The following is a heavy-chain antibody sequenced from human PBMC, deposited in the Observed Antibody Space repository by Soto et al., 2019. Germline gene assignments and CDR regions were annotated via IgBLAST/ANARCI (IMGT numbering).Heavy chain of an antibody. CDR2: ISGGGGPT. CDR1: GFTFSTYA. D-gene: IGHD2-21*01. Sequence: EVQLLEAGGGLVQPGGSLRLSCTASGFTFSTYAMTWVRQAPGKGLEWVSAISGGGGPTYYADSVKCRFTISRDNSKNTLYLPMNSLRADDTAVYYCAKVSRFLDSGLIWGQGTLVTVSS. V-gene: IGHV3-23*01. J-gene: IGHJ3*02. CDR3: AKVSRFLDSGLI.